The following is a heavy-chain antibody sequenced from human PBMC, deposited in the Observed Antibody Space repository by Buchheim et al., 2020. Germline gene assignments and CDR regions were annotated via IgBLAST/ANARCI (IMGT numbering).Heavy chain of an antibody. Sequence: QVQLQQWGAGLLKPSETLSLTCAVNGGSFSGYYWNWIRQPPGKGLEWIGEIDESGITTYNSSLRSRVTITLVTSKAQFSLNLTSVTAADTAVYFCARGLGFRHWSQGT. D-gene: IGHD7-27*01. CDR1: GGSFSGYY. J-gene: IGHJ4*02. CDR2: IDESGIT. V-gene: IGHV4-34*01. CDR3: ARGLGFRH.